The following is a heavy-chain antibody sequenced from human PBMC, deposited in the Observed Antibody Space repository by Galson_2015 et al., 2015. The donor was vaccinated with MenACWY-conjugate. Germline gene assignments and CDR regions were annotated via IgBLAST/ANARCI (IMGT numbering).Heavy chain of an antibody. CDR3: VRDFNWVFDH. CDR1: GFTFGSFS. CDR2: INHEGTTM. V-gene: IGHV3-48*02. J-gene: IGHJ4*02. Sequence: SLRLSCAASGFTFGSFSINWVRQAPGKGLEWISHINHEGTTMTYADSVEGRVTISRDSAKNSLYLQMNSLRDEDTAVYYCVRDFNWVFDHWGQGTLVTVSS. D-gene: IGHD1-1*01.